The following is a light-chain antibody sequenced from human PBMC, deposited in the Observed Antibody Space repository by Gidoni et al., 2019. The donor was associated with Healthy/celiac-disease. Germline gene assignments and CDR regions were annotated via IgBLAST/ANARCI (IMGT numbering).Light chain of an antibody. CDR1: QSVSSN. Sequence: ELVMTQSPATLSVSPGDRATLSCRASQSVSSNLAWYQQKPGPAPRLLIYGASTRATGIPARFSGSGSGTEFTLTISSLQSEDFAVYYCQQYNNWPPYSFGQGTKLEIK. CDR2: GAS. CDR3: QQYNNWPPYS. J-gene: IGKJ2*03. V-gene: IGKV3-15*01.